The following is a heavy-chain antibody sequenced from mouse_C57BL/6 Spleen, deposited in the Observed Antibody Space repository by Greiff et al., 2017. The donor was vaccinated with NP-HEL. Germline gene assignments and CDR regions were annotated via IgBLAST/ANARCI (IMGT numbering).Heavy chain of an antibody. CDR3: TRDRGYYVHYYAMDY. Sequence: EVQVVESGEGLVKPGGSLKLSCAASGFTFSSYAMSWVRQTPEKRLEWVAYISSGGDYIYYADTVKGRFTISRDNARNTLYLQMSSLKSEDTAMYYCTRDRGYYVHYYAMDYWGQGTSVTVSS. V-gene: IGHV5-9-1*02. J-gene: IGHJ4*01. CDR1: GFTFSSYA. D-gene: IGHD2-3*01. CDR2: ISSGGDYI.